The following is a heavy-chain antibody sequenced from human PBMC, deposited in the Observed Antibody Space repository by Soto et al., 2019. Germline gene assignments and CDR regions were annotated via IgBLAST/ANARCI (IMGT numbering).Heavy chain of an antibody. Sequence: ASVKVSCKASGYTFTSYGIRWVRQAPGQGLEWMGWISAYTGNTNDAQKLQGRVTVTTDTSTSTAYMEVRSLRSDDTTVYYCARGMLYRYYYGMDVWGEGTTVSV. CDR3: ARGMLYRYYYGMDV. CDR2: ISAYTGNT. D-gene: IGHD2-8*01. J-gene: IGHJ6*02. V-gene: IGHV1-18*04. CDR1: GYTFTSYG.